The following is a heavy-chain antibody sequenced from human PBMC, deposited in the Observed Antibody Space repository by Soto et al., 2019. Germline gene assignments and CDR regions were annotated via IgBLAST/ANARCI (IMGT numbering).Heavy chain of an antibody. CDR3: ARESHDILTGPPWVWYFDL. V-gene: IGHV4-34*01. D-gene: IGHD3-9*01. CDR1: VGPLSGIS. J-gene: IGHJ2*01. Sequence: QVQLQQWGAGPLRPWGPIPPPCGVPVGPLSGISWARTPRSQGKGLEWIVEISDGGSINSNPSLKSRFSISVDTSKNHYSLNLRSVTAADTAVYYCARESHDILTGPPWVWYFDLWGRGTLVTVSS. CDR2: ISDGGSI.